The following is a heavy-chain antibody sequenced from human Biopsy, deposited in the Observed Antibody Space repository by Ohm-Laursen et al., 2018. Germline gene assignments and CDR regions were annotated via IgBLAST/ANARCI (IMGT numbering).Heavy chain of an antibody. CDR1: GDSISSYY. J-gene: IGHJ6*02. CDR3: ARDLPSSYYYAMDV. Sequence: GTLSLTCIVSGDSISSYYWSWIRQPAGKGLEWIGHTYKGGNTNHNPSLKSRVSMSVDTSKNQLSLTLRSVTAADTAVYYCARDLPSSYYYAMDVWGQGTTVTVSS. CDR2: TYKGGNT. V-gene: IGHV4-4*07.